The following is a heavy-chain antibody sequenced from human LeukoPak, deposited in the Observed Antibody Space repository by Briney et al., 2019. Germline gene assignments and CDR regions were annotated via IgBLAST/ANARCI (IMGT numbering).Heavy chain of an antibody. V-gene: IGHV3-53*01. Sequence: GGSLRLSCVASGFTVSSNYMSWVRQAPGKGLEWVSLIYSGGSTYYADSVKGRFIISRDNSKNTLYLQMNSLRAEDTAVYYCARASSTSWPYYFDYWGQGTLVTVSS. D-gene: IGHD2-2*01. CDR3: ARASSTSWPYYFDY. J-gene: IGHJ4*02. CDR1: GFTVSSNY. CDR2: IYSGGST.